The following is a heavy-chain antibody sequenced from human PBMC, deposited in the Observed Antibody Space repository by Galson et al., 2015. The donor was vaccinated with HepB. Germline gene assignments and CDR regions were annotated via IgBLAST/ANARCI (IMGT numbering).Heavy chain of an antibody. CDR2: ISGSGGST. CDR3: AKGPAPVTVGYYYYGMDV. D-gene: IGHD1-14*01. Sequence: SLRLSCAASGFTFSSYAMSWVRQAPGKGLEWVSAISGSGGSTYYADSVKGRFTISRDNSKNTLYLQMNSLRTEDTAVYYCAKGPAPVTVGYYYYGMDVWGQGTTVTVSS. V-gene: IGHV3-23*01. CDR1: GFTFSSYA. J-gene: IGHJ6*02.